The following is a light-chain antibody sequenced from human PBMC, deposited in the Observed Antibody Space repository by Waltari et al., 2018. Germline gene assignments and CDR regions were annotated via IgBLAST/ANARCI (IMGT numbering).Light chain of an antibody. Sequence: EIVLTQSPATLSLSPGERATLSCRASQSISSYLAWYKQKPGQAPKLLIYDASNRATGIPARFSGSGSWTDFTLTITSLEPEDFAVYYCQQRSSFPITFGQGTRLDIK. CDR2: DAS. CDR1: QSISSY. J-gene: IGKJ5*01. CDR3: QQRSSFPIT. V-gene: IGKV3-11*01.